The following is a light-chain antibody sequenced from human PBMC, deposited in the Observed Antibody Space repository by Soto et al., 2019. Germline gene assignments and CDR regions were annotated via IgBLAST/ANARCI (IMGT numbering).Light chain of an antibody. CDR2: LGS. CDR3: MQALHSFT. Sequence: DIVMTQSPLSLPVTPGEPAPISCRSSQSLLHSNGYNYLDWYLQKPGQSPQLLIYLGSNRASGVPDRFSGSGSGTDFTLKISRVEAEDVGVYYCMQALHSFTFGQGTRLEIK. CDR1: QSLLHSNGYNY. V-gene: IGKV2-28*01. J-gene: IGKJ5*01.